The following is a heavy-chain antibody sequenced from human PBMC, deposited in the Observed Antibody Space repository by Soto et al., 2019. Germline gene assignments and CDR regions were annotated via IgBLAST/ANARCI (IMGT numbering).Heavy chain of an antibody. CDR2: IYHSGST. V-gene: IGHV4-30-2*01. J-gene: IGHJ6*02. CDR1: GGSISSGGYS. D-gene: IGHD3-3*01. Sequence: KTSETLSLTCAVSGGSISSGGYSWSWIRQPPGKGLEWIGYIYHSGSTYYNPSLKSRVTISVDRSKNQFSLKLSSVTAADTAVYYCARGGKYYDFWSGYYMDYYYGMDVWGQGTTVTVS. CDR3: ARGGKYYDFWSGYYMDYYYGMDV.